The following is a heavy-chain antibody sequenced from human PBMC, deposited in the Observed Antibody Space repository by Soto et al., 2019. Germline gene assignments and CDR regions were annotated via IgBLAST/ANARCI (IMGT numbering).Heavy chain of an antibody. CDR3: VKDVGPLLRDTNWLDT. CDR2: IDWNSDTK. Sequence: GGSLRLSCSASGCTFDDYAMHWVRQVPGKGLQWVSAIDWNSDTKAYADSVKGRFTLSRDHAKNSLYLQMNSLRPDDTAMYYCVKDVGPLLRDTNWLDTWGQGTLVTVSS. V-gene: IGHV3-9*01. D-gene: IGHD5-18*01. CDR1: GCTFDDYA. J-gene: IGHJ5*02.